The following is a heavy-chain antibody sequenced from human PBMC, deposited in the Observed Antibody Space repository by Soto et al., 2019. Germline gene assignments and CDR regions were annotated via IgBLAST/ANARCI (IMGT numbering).Heavy chain of an antibody. CDR3: ARVGSGYDNDAFDI. Sequence: SETLSLTCTVSGGSISSYYWSWIRQPPGKGLEWIGYIYYSGSTNYNPSLKSRVTISVDTSKNQFSLKLSSVTAADTAVYYCARVGSGYDNDAFDIWGQGTMVTVSS. CDR2: IYYSGST. D-gene: IGHD5-12*01. J-gene: IGHJ3*02. CDR1: GGSISSYY. V-gene: IGHV4-59*01.